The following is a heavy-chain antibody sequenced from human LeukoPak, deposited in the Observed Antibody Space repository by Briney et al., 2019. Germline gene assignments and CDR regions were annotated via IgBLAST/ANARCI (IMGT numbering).Heavy chain of an antibody. J-gene: IGHJ6*03. Sequence: GSLRLSCAASGFTFSSYWMSWIRQPPGKGLEWIGEINRSGNTNYNSSLKRRVTISVDTSKNQFSLRLSSVTAADTAVYYCARGQVKEQLLPRTGSRYYYYYMDVWGRGTTVTVSS. CDR2: INRSGNT. V-gene: IGHV4-34*01. CDR3: ARGQVKEQLLPRTGSRYYYYYMDV. D-gene: IGHD6-13*01. CDR1: GFTFSSYW.